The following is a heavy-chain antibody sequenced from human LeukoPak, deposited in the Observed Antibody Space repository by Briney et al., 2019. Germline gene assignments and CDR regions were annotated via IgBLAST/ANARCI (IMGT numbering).Heavy chain of an antibody. CDR1: GFTFSNYA. CDR2: ISVGGGSA. J-gene: IGHJ4*02. CDR3: AKLGMTTVTPFDY. Sequence: GGSPRLSCAASGFTFSNYAMSWVRQAPGKGLEWVSVISVGGGSAYYAYYPDSVKGRFIISRDNSKNTLYLQMSNLRVEDTAIYYCAKLGMTTVTPFDYWGQGTLVTVSS. V-gene: IGHV3-23*01. D-gene: IGHD4-17*01.